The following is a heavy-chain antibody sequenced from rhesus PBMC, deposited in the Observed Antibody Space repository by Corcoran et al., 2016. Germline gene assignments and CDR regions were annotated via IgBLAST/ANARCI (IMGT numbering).Heavy chain of an antibody. Sequence: EVQLVESGGGLAKPGGSLRLSCAASGFTFSSYWMHWVRQAPGKGLKGSSAINRGGGSKYYADAGKGRFTISRDNSKNTLSLQMNSLRAEDTAVYYCAKVGLSYSLGAVDFWGQGLRVTVSS. J-gene: IGHJ3*01. CDR3: AKVGLSYSLGAVDF. CDR1: GFTFSSYW. D-gene: IGHD5-12*01. V-gene: IGHV3S25*01. CDR2: INRGGGSK.